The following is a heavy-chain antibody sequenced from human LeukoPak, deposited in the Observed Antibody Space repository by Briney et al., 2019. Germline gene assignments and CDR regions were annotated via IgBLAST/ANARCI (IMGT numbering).Heavy chain of an antibody. J-gene: IGHJ4*02. V-gene: IGHV3-11*04. Sequence: PGGSLRLSCAASGFTFSDYYMSWIRQAPGKGLEWVSYISSSGSTIYYADSVKGRFIISRDNAKNSLYLQMNSLRAEDTAVYYSATKVKYSRERPYYFDYWGQGTLVTVSS. CDR2: ISSSGSTI. D-gene: IGHD6-13*01. CDR1: GFTFSDYY. CDR3: ATKVKYSRERPYYFDY.